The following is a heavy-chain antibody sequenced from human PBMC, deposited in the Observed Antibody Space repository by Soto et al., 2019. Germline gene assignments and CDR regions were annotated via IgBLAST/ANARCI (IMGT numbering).Heavy chain of an antibody. CDR2: MNANSGNT. V-gene: IGHV1-8*01. Sequence: ASVKLSCKDSGYTFTSNDINWVRQATRQGLEWMGWMNANSGNTGYAQKFQGRVTITRNTSVSTAYMELSSLRSEDTAVYYCARDLRVSFGGVKYWFDPWGQGTLVTVSS. D-gene: IGHD3-16*01. CDR1: GYTFTSND. J-gene: IGHJ5*02. CDR3: ARDLRVSFGGVKYWFDP.